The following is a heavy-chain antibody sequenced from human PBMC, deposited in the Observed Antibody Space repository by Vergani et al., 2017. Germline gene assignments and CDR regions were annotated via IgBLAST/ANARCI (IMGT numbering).Heavy chain of an antibody. CDR1: GFTFSSYG. Sequence: QVQLVESGGGVVQPGRSLRLSCVPSGFTFSSYGIHWVRQAPGKGLEWVALIWYDGTNKYYADSVKGRFTISRDISKNAVFLQMNSLRAEDTAVYYCASGGSPTSSHXMDVWGKGTTVTVSS. D-gene: IGHD3-10*01. CDR2: IWYDGTNK. J-gene: IGHJ6*03. CDR3: ASGGSPTSSHXMDV. V-gene: IGHV3-33*01.